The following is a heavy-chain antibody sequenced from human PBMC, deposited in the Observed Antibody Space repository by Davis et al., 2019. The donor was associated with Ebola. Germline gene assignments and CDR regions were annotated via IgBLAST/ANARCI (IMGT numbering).Heavy chain of an antibody. CDR2: IRQDGIEK. D-gene: IGHD6-13*01. CDR3: VRDTSGWYPLFKWLDP. Sequence: GESLKISCTASGFTFSTYWMSWVRQAPGKGLEWVANIRQDGIEKFYVDSVKGRFTISRDNGKKSVYLQMNSLRAGDTAVSYGVRDTSGWYPLFKWLDPWGQGTLVTVSS. CDR1: GFTFSTYW. V-gene: IGHV3-7*03. J-gene: IGHJ5*02.